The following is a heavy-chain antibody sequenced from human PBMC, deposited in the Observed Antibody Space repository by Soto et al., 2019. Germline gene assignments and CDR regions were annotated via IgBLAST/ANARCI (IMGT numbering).Heavy chain of an antibody. Sequence: SVKVSCKASGGTFSSYAMSWVRQAPGQGLEWMGGIIPIFGTANYAQKFQGRVTITADESTSTAYMELSSLRSEDTAVYYCAAGYSSGLGYYYGMDVWGQGTTVTVSS. J-gene: IGHJ6*02. D-gene: IGHD6-19*01. CDR2: IIPIFGTA. CDR1: GGTFSSYA. V-gene: IGHV1-69*13. CDR3: AAGYSSGLGYYYGMDV.